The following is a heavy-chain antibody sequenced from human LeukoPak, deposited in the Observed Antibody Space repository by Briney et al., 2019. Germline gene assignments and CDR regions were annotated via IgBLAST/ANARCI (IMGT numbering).Heavy chain of an antibody. J-gene: IGHJ4*02. V-gene: IGHV3-33*01. Sequence: GRSLRLSCAASGFTFSSYGMHWVRQAPGKGLEWVAVIWYDGSNKYYADSVKGRFTISRDNSKNTLYLQMNSLRAEDTAVYYCARDGIAARSATSSDYWGQGTLVTVSS. CDR1: GFTFSSYG. CDR2: IWYDGSNK. D-gene: IGHD6-6*01. CDR3: ARDGIAARSATSSDY.